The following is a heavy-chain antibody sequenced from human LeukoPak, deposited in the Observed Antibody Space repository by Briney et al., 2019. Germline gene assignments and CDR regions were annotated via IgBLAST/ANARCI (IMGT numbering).Heavy chain of an antibody. Sequence: SGGSLRLSCAASGFTFSSYAMHWVRQAPGKGLEWVAVISYDGSNKYYADSVKGRFTISRDNSKNTLYLQMNSLRAEDTAVYYCARDCGRGPDYMDVWGKGTTVTVSS. CDR1: GFTFSSYA. J-gene: IGHJ6*03. D-gene: IGHD2-21*01. CDR3: ARDCGRGPDYMDV. CDR2: ISYDGSNK. V-gene: IGHV3-30-3*01.